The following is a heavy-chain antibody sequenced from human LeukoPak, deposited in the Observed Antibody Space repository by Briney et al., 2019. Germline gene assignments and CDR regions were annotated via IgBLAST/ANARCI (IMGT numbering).Heavy chain of an antibody. D-gene: IGHD3-9*01. V-gene: IGHV1-69*06. J-gene: IGHJ5*02. Sequence: ASVTVSCKASGGTFSSYAISWVRQAPGQGLEWMGGIIPIFGTANYAQKFQGRVTITADKSTSTAYMELSSLRSEDTAVYYCARDSLPYYDILTGYWFDPWGQGTLVTVSS. CDR3: ARDSLPYYDILTGYWFDP. CDR2: IIPIFGTA. CDR1: GGTFSSYA.